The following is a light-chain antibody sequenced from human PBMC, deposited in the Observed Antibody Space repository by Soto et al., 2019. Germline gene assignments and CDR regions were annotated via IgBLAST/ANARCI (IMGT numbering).Light chain of an antibody. J-gene: IGKJ1*01. CDR1: QNINNW. CDR2: DAS. Sequence: DIQMTQSPSTLSASMGDRVTITCRASQNINNWIAWYQQKPGKAPKFLIYDASTLESGVPSRFSGSGFGTEFSLTISSLQPDDFGSYYCQHMRTFGQGTKVEMK. CDR3: QHMRT. V-gene: IGKV1-5*01.